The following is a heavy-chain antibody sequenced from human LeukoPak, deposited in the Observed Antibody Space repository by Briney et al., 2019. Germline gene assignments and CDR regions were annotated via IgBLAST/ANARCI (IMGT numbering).Heavy chain of an antibody. J-gene: IGHJ3*02. Sequence: SETLSLTCTVSGGSISSYYWSWIRQPPGKGLEWIGYIYYSGSTNYNPSLKSRVTISVDTSKNQFSLKLGSVTAADTAVYYCARHLTNAFDIWGHGTMVTVSS. CDR2: IYYSGST. CDR3: ARHLTNAFDI. V-gene: IGHV4-59*08. CDR1: GGSISSYY.